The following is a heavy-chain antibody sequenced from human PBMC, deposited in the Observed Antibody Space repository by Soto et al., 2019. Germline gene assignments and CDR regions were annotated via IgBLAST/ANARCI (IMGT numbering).Heavy chain of an antibody. CDR2: IDPSDSYT. CDR3: ASTYCSSTSCYLYGMDV. Sequence: PGESLKISCKGSGYSFTSYWISWVRQMPGKGLEWMGRIDPSDSYTNYSPSFQGHVTISADKSISTAYLQWSSLKASDTAMYYCASTYCSSTSCYLYGMDVWGQGTKVTVYS. J-gene: IGHJ6*02. V-gene: IGHV5-10-1*01. CDR1: GYSFTSYW. D-gene: IGHD2-2*01.